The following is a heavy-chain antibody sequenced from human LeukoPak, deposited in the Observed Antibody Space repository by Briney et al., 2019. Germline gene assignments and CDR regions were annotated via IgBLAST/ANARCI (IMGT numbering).Heavy chain of an antibody. D-gene: IGHD6-19*01. CDR2: IYPGDSDT. CDR1: GYSFTSYW. Sequence: GESLKISCKGSGYSFTSYWIGWVRQMPGKGLEWMVIIYPGDSDTRYSPSFQGQVTISADKSISTAYLQWSSLKASDTAMYYCARGGGIAVAGTRDPYYFDYWGQGTLVTVSS. CDR3: ARGGGIAVAGTRDPYYFDY. J-gene: IGHJ4*02. V-gene: IGHV5-51*01.